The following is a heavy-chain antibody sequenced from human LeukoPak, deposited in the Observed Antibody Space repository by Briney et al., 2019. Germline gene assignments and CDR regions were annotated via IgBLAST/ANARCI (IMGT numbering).Heavy chain of an antibody. CDR2: INPNSGGT. CDR1: GYTFTGYY. CDR3: ARGAPTQYYDFWSGYYTSEPHYYYGMDV. V-gene: IGHV1-2*04. J-gene: IGHJ6*02. Sequence: ASVKVSCKASGYTFTGYYMHWVRQAPGQGLEWMGWINPNSGGTNYAQKFQGWVTMTRDTSISTAYMELSSLRSEDTAVYYCARGAPTQYYDFWSGYYTSEPHYYYGMDVWGQGITVTVSS. D-gene: IGHD3-3*01.